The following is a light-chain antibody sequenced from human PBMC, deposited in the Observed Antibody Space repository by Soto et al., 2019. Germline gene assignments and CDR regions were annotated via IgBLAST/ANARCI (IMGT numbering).Light chain of an antibody. CDR3: QQSYSTPPIT. V-gene: IGKV1-39*01. CDR1: QSIGGY. Sequence: DIQMTQSPSSLSASVGDRVTITCRASQSIGGYLTWYQQLPGKAPKLLIFAASGLQSGVPSRFSGSGSGTDFTLTISSLQPEDFATYYCQQSYSTPPITFGQGTRLEIK. J-gene: IGKJ5*01. CDR2: AAS.